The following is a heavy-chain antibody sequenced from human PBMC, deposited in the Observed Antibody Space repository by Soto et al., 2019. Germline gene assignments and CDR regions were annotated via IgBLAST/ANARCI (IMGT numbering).Heavy chain of an antibody. D-gene: IGHD2-2*01. Sequence: QVQLQESGPGLVKPSQTLSLTCTVSGGSISSGGYYWSWIRQHPGKGLEWIGYIYYSGSTYYNPSLKSRVTISVDTSKKQFGLTLSSVTAADTALYYCAANLREGCNSTSCHIIDYWSQVTLVTVSS. CDR3: AANLREGCNSTSCHIIDY. J-gene: IGHJ4*02. V-gene: IGHV4-31*03. CDR1: GGSISSGGYY. CDR2: IYYSGST.